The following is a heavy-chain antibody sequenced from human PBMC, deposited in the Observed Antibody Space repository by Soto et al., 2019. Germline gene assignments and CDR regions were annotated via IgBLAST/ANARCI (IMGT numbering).Heavy chain of an antibody. D-gene: IGHD2-15*01. J-gene: IGHJ4*02. Sequence: QVQLVQSGAEVKRPGASVKVSCKGSGYTFSSYGISWVRQAPGQGLEWMGWISAYNGNINYAQRFQDRGAMTTDSSTSTADMELRSLRSDDTAVYYCARDWGLGYCSGASCSQFDYWGQGTLVTVSS. CDR2: ISAYNGNI. CDR1: GYTFSSYG. V-gene: IGHV1-18*01. CDR3: ARDWGLGYCSGASCSQFDY.